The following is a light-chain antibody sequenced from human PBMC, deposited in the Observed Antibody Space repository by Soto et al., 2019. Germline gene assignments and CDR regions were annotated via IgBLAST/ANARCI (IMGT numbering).Light chain of an antibody. CDR3: VLYMGGGIST. Sequence: QTVVTQEPSFSVSPGGTVTLTCGLSSGSVSTSYYPSWYQQTPGQAPRTLIYNTNTRSSGVPDRFSGSILGNKAALTITGAQADDDSDYYCVLYMGGGISTFGGGTKVTVL. V-gene: IGLV8-61*01. CDR1: SGSVSTSYY. J-gene: IGLJ2*01. CDR2: NTN.